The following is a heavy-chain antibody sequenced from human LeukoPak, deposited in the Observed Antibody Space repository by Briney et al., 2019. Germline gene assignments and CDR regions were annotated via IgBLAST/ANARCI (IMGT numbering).Heavy chain of an antibody. CDR3: ARGGYPTTWGDFQH. J-gene: IGHJ1*01. D-gene: IGHD7-27*01. CDR1: GYTFTSYA. V-gene: IGHV1-2*06. Sequence: ASVKVSCKASGYTFTSYAMNWVRQAPGQGLEWMGRINPNSGGTNYAQKFQGRVTVTRDTPSTTVYMELNSLRSDDTAVYYCARGGYPTTWGDFQHWGQGTVVAVSS. CDR2: INPNSGGT.